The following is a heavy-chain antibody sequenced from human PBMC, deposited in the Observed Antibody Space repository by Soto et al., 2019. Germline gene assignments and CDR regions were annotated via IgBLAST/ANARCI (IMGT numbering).Heavy chain of an antibody. CDR3: ARGGSTYYDSRGYYY. Sequence: SETLSLTCAVSGYSISSGYYWGWIRQPPGKGLEWIGSIYHSGSTYYNPSLKSRVTTSVDTSKNQFSLKLSSVTAADTAVYYCARGGSTYYDSRGYYYWGQGTLVTVSS. J-gene: IGHJ4*02. CDR2: IYHSGST. V-gene: IGHV4-38-2*01. D-gene: IGHD3-22*01. CDR1: GYSISSGYY.